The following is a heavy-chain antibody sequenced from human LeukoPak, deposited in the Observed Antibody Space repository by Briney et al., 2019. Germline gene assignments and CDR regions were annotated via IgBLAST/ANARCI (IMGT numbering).Heavy chain of an antibody. J-gene: IGHJ4*02. CDR2: TYYRSKWYN. CDR1: GDSVSSNSAA. V-gene: IGHV6-1*01. D-gene: IGHD5-24*01. Sequence: SQTLSLTCAISGDSVSSNSAAWSWIRQSPSRGLEWLGRTYYRSKWYNDYAVSVKSRITINPDASKNQFSLQLSSVTPEDTAVYYCAREGDEGYLFDYWGQGTLVTVSS. CDR3: AREGDEGYLFDY.